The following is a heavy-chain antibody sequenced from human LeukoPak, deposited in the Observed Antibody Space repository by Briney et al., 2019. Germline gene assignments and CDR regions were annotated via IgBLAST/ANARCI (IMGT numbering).Heavy chain of an antibody. D-gene: IGHD3-10*01. CDR2: IYPGDSDT. CDR1: GYSFTSYW. V-gene: IGHV5-51*01. CDR3: ARLTMVRGVIMGAWFDP. J-gene: IGHJ5*02. Sequence: GESLKISCKGSGYSFTSYWIGWVRQMPGKGLEWMGIIYPGDSDTRYSPSFQGQVTISADKSISTAYLQWSSLKASDTAMYYCARLTMVRGVIMGAWFDPWGQGTQVTVSS.